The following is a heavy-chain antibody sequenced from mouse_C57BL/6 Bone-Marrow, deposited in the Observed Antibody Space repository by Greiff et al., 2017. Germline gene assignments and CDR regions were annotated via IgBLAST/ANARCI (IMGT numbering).Heavy chain of an antibody. Sequence: QVTLKVSGPGILQPSQTLSLTCSFSGFSLSTFCMGVGWIRQPSGKGLEWLAHIWWDDDRYYNPALKNRHTISKDTSNNQVFLRTANVDTAATATYYCARVGCYSSSPYAMDYWGQGTSVTVSS. CDR3: ARVGCYSSSPYAMDY. D-gene: IGHD1-1*01. CDR1: GFSLSTFCMG. V-gene: IGHV8-8*01. CDR2: IWWDDDR. J-gene: IGHJ4*01.